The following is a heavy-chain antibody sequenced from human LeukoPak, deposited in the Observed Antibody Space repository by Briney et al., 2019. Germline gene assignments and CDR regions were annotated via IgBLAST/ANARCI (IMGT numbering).Heavy chain of an antibody. CDR1: GFTFSNYW. J-gene: IGHJ6*03. CDR2: IRADGHEK. V-gene: IGHV3-7*01. D-gene: IGHD2-15*01. Sequence: GGSLRLSCAASGFTFSNYWMTWVRQAPGKGLEWVASIRADGHEKYYVDSVKGRLTVSTDNAKNSVYLQMDSLRVEDTGVYFCAKLSPPSCSGGSCYPFNYYYYYMDVWGKGTTVTVSS. CDR3: AKLSPPSCSGGSCYPFNYYYYYMDV.